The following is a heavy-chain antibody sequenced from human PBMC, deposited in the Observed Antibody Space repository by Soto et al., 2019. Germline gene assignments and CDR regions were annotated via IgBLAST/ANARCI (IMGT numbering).Heavy chain of an antibody. Sequence: ASVKVSCKASGYTFTGYYMHWVRQAPGQGLEWMGWINPNSGNTGYAQKFQGRVTMTRNTSISTAYMELSSLRSEDTAVYYCARDKVGAIDYWGQGTLVTVSS. CDR2: INPNSGNT. CDR3: ARDKVGAIDY. J-gene: IGHJ4*02. CDR1: GYTFTGYY. V-gene: IGHV1-8*02. D-gene: IGHD1-26*01.